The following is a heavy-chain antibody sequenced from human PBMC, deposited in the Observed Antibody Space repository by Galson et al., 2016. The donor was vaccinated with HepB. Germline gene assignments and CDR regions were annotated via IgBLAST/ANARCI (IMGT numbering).Heavy chain of an antibody. CDR2: IRNKANSYTT. CDR3: ARFLRVAAGGNVSPYGMDV. D-gene: IGHD2-15*01. V-gene: IGHV3-72*01. J-gene: IGHJ6*04. Sequence: SLRLSCAASGFTFSDHYVDWVRQAPGKGLEWVGRIRNKANSYTTDYAASVEGRFTISRDDSNNSLYLQMNSLKTEDTAMYYCARFLRVAAGGNVSPYGMDVWGKGTTVTVSS. CDR1: GFTFSDHY.